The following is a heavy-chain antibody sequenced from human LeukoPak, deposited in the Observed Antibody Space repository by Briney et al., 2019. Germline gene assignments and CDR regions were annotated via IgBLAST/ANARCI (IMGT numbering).Heavy chain of an antibody. V-gene: IGHV3-23*01. Sequence: GGSLRLSCAASGFSFSRNAMNWLRQRPGEGLECVSGVGATDAATSYTDSVKGPFTISRDNLKNTVSLIMNNLRAEDTAIYYCATHDTMVGVFWGQGTLVTVSS. CDR3: ATHDTMVGVF. J-gene: IGHJ4*02. CDR2: VGATDAAT. CDR1: GFSFSRNA. D-gene: IGHD1-26*01.